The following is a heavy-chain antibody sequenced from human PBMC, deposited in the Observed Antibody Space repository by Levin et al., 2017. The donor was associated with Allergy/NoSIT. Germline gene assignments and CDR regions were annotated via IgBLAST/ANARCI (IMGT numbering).Heavy chain of an antibody. CDR3: ARDLRGYSDGYFHYYYGMDV. Sequence: SETLSLTCAVYGGSFSGYYWSWIRQPPGKGLEWIGEINHSGSTNYNPSLKSRLTITVDTSKNQFSLKQSSVTAADTAVYYCARDLRGYSDGYFHYYYGMDVWGQGTTVTVSS. CDR1: GGSFSGYY. V-gene: IGHV4-34*01. D-gene: IGHD5-18*01. CDR2: INHSGST. J-gene: IGHJ6*02.